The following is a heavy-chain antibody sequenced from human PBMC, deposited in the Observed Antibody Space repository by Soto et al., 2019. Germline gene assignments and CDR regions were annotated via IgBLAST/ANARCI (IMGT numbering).Heavy chain of an antibody. CDR2: LYWDDDK. J-gene: IGHJ4*02. Sequence: QITLKESGPTLMKPTETLILTCDVSGFSISADGVGVGWIRQPPGRALEWLAILYWDDDKRYSPSLKTRLTTTTASSKTAVVIILTTVDPVDTAIYFCEHSVRGKSCRGRACYFFDFWGRGALVTVSS. CDR1: GFSISADGVG. D-gene: IGHD2-21*01. V-gene: IGHV2-5*02. CDR3: EHSVRGKSCRGRACYFFDF.